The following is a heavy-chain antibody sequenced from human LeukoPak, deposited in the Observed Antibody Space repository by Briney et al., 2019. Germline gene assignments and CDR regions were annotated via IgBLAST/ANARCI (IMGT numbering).Heavy chain of an antibody. Sequence: GGSLRLSCAASGFTFSSYAMHWVRQAPGKGLEWVAVISYDGSNKYYADSVKGRFTISRDNSQNTLYLQMSSLTAGDSAVYYCARGRGYCIGGTCYEAYSDYWGQGTLVTVSS. V-gene: IGHV3-30-3*01. CDR3: ARGRGYCIGGTCYEAYSDY. CDR2: ISYDGSNK. J-gene: IGHJ4*02. CDR1: GFTFSSYA. D-gene: IGHD2-15*01.